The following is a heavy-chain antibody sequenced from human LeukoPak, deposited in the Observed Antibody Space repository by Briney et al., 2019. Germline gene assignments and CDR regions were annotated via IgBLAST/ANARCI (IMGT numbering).Heavy chain of an antibody. D-gene: IGHD7-27*01. J-gene: IGHJ6*03. CDR3: ARDPTGAHYYYYYMDV. CDR1: GYTFTGYY. V-gene: IGHV1-2*02. CDR2: INPNSGGT. Sequence: ASVKVSCKASGYTFTGYYMHWVRQAPGQGLEWMGWINPNSGGTNYAQKFQGRVTMTRDTSISTAYMELSRLRSDDTAVYYCARDPTGAHYYYYYMDVWGNGTTVTVSS.